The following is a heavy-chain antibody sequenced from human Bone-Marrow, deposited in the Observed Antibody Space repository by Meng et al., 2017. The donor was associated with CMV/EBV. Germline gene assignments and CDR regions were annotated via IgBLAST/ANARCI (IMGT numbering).Heavy chain of an antibody. V-gene: IGHV1-46*01. D-gene: IGHD3-22*01. CDR1: GYTLTSYG. J-gene: IGHJ4*02. Sequence: ASVKVSCKASGYTLTSYGISWVRQAPGQGLEWMGIINPSGGSTSYAQKFQGRVTMTRDTSTSTVYMELSSLRSEDTAVYYCAREPLQSNYYDSSHPGFDYWGQGTLVTVSS. CDR2: INPSGGST. CDR3: AREPLQSNYYDSSHPGFDY.